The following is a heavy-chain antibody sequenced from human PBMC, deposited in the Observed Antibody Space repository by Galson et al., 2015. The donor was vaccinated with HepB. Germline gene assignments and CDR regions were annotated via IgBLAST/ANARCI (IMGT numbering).Heavy chain of an antibody. D-gene: IGHD2-21*02. J-gene: IGHJ1*01. V-gene: IGHV3-21*01. CDR1: GFTFSSYS. CDR2: ISSSSSYI. Sequence: SLRLSCAASGFTFSSYSMNWVRQAPGKGLEWVSSISSSSSYIYYADSVKGRFTISRDNAKNSLYLQMNSLRAEDTAVYYCARDLGAYCGGDCYPTFQHWGQGTLVTVSS. CDR3: ARDLGAYCGGDCYPTFQH.